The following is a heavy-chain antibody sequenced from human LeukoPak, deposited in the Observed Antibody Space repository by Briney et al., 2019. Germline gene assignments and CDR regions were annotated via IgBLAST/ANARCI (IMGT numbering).Heavy chain of an antibody. CDR3: TKLKGWYGEGFFDY. J-gene: IGHJ4*02. Sequence: GGSLRLSCAPSGFTVSSNYMSWVREPAGKGLGWVSFLYSGGAYFYAASVKGRFTISRDTSKNTLYLQMNDLRADDTAVYYCTKLKGWYGEGFFDYWGQGTLVTVSS. CDR1: GFTVSSNY. D-gene: IGHD6-19*01. V-gene: IGHV3-53*01. CDR2: LYSGGAY.